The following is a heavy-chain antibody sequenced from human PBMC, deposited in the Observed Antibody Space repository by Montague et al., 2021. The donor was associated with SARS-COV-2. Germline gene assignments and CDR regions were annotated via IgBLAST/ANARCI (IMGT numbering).Heavy chain of an antibody. CDR2: INHSGST. Sequence: SETLSLTCAVYVGSFSGYYWAWIRQAPAKGLEWIGEINHSGSTNYNPSLKSRLTISVDTSKKQFSLKLNSMTAADTAVYYCARGADYDFWSGFLWYKWFDPWGLGTQVTVSS. D-gene: IGHD3-3*01. J-gene: IGHJ5*02. V-gene: IGHV4-34*01. CDR3: ARGADYDFWSGFLWYKWFDP. CDR1: VGSFSGYY.